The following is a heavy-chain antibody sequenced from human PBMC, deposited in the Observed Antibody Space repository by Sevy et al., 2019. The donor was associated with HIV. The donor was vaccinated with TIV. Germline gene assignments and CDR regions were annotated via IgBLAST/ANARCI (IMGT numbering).Heavy chain of an antibody. J-gene: IGHJ4*02. CDR2: ISGSGGST. V-gene: IGHV3-23*01. D-gene: IGHD4-17*01. CDR3: AKVSGRYGDYPYFDY. Sequence: GGSLRLSCAASGFTFSSYAMSWVRQAPGKGLEWVSAISGSGGSTYYADSVKGRFTIYRDNSKNTLYLQMNSLRAEDTAVYYCAKVSGRYGDYPYFDYWGQGTLVTVSS. CDR1: GFTFSSYA.